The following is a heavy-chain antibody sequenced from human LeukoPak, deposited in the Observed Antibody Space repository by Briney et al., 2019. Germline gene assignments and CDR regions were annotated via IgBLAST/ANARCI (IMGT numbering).Heavy chain of an antibody. J-gene: IGHJ4*02. CDR1: GGSFSGYY. Sequence: PSETLSLTCAVYGGSFSGYYWSWIRQPPGKGLEWIGEINHSGSTNYNPSHKSRVTISVDTSKNQFSLKLSSVTAADTAVYYCARGRVLRYYYGSGSHKPLDYWGQGTLVTVSS. V-gene: IGHV4-34*01. CDR2: INHSGST. CDR3: ARGRVLRYYYGSGSHKPLDY. D-gene: IGHD3-10*01.